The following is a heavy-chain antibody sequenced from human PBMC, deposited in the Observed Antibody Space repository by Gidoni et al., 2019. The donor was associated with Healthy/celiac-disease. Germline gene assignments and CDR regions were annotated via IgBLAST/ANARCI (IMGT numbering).Heavy chain of an antibody. J-gene: IGHJ4*02. D-gene: IGHD3-10*01. Sequence: QLQLQESGPGLVKPSETLSLTCTVSGGPISSSSYYWGWIRQPPGKGLEWIGGIYYSGSTYYNPSLKSRVTISVDTSKNQFSLKLSSVTAADTAVYYCARQNSIWFGELQFDYWGQGTLVTVSS. CDR2: IYYSGST. CDR1: GGPISSSSYY. CDR3: ARQNSIWFGELQFDY. V-gene: IGHV4-39*01.